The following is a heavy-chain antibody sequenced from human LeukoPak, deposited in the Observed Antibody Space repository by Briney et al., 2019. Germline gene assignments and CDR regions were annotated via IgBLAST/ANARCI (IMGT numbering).Heavy chain of an antibody. Sequence: GESLKISCKGSGYSFTSYWIGWVRQMPGKGLEWMGIIYPGDSDTRYSPSFQGQVTISADKSISTAYLQWSSLKASDTAMYYCARFDRETYSRIWWGFDYWGQGTLVTVSS. D-gene: IGHD6-13*01. V-gene: IGHV5-51*01. CDR1: GYSFTSYW. CDR2: IYPGDSDT. J-gene: IGHJ4*02. CDR3: ARFDRETYSRIWWGFDY.